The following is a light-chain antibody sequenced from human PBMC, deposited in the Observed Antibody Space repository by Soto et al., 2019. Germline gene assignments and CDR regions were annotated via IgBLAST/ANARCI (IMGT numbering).Light chain of an antibody. CDR1: QSVLYSSNNKNY. J-gene: IGKJ1*01. V-gene: IGKV4-1*01. CDR2: WAF. CDR3: QQYYRPWT. Sequence: DIVMTQSPDSLAVSLGERATINCKSSQSVLYSSNNKNYLAWYQQKPGQPPKLLIYWAFTRESGVPDRFSGSGSGTDFTLTISSLQAEDVAVYYCQQYYRPWTFGQGTKVEIK.